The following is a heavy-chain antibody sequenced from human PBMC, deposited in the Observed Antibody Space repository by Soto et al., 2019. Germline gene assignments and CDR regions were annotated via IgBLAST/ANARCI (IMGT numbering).Heavy chain of an antibody. CDR3: ARVEKVVWLPDY. CDR2: ISSSSSYT. D-gene: IGHD5-12*01. CDR1: GFTFSDYY. J-gene: IGHJ4*02. Sequence: QVQLVESGGGLVKPGGSLRLSCAASGFTFSDYYMSWIRQAPGKGLEWVSYISSSSSYTNYADSVKGRFTISRDNAKNSLYLQMTSLRAEDTAVYYCARVEKVVWLPDYWGQGTLVTVSS. V-gene: IGHV3-11*06.